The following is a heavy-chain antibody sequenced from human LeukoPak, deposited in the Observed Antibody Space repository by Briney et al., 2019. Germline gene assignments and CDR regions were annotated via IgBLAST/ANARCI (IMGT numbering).Heavy chain of an antibody. J-gene: IGHJ4*02. Sequence: GGSLRLSCAASGFSFSSHNMNWVRQAPEKGLEWVSSISGGSAYIYFADSVKGRFTISRDNAMNSLYLQMNSLRAEDTGVYYCARGKPLDYWGQGTLVTVSS. CDR3: ARGKPLDY. CDR2: ISGGSAYI. V-gene: IGHV3-21*01. CDR1: GFSFSSHN.